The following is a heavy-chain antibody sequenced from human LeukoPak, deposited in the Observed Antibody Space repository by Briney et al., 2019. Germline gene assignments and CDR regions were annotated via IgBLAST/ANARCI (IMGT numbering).Heavy chain of an antibody. CDR1: GFTFTGHS. CDR3: AREKQSGGTPFDY. Sequence: PGRSLRLSCVASGFTFTGHSMHWVRQAPGKGLEWVAVVSNDEKTIFYADSLKGRFTVSRDNSRNTVYLQMNSLRAEDTAVYYCAREKQSGGTPFDYWGQGCLVTVSP. V-gene: IGHV3-30*04. CDR2: VSNDEKTI. D-gene: IGHD1-26*01. J-gene: IGHJ4*02.